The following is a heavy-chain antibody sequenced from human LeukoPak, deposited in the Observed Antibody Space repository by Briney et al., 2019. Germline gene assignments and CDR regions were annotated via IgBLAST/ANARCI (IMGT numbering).Heavy chain of an antibody. CDR1: GFTFSSYA. Sequence: PGGSLRLSCAASGFTFSSYAMSWVRQAPGKGLEWFSAVSGSGGSTYYADSVKGRFTISRDNSKNTLYLQMNSLRAEDTAVYYCAKDQIEQQLVPIFGYWGQGTLVTVSS. J-gene: IGHJ4*02. CDR3: AKDQIEQQLVPIFGY. CDR2: VSGSGGST. D-gene: IGHD6-13*01. V-gene: IGHV3-23*01.